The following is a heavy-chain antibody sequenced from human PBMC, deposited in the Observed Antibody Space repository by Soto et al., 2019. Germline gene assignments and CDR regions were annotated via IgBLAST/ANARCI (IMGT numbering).Heavy chain of an antibody. CDR2: IYDSGVT. Sequence: QVQLQESGPGLVKPSQTLSLACSVSGAIVTSGENYWSWVRQPPGKGLEWLGYIYDSGVTSYTPALKSRVTLSLDRPNNQVSLKLRSVTAADTAVYFCVRDLAHGYTGNVWGPGTLVTVSS. D-gene: IGHD5-18*01. CDR1: GAIVTSGENY. CDR3: VRDLAHGYTGNV. J-gene: IGHJ3*01. V-gene: IGHV4-30-4*08.